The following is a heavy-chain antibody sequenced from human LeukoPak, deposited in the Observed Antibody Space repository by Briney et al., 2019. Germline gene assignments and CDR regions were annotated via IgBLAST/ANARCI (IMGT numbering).Heavy chain of an antibody. CDR3: TRSITGITAHFEY. CDR1: GFTFSNAW. J-gene: IGHJ4*02. Sequence: GGSLRLSCAASGFTFSNAWMSWVRQAPGKGLEWVGRIRSKANNYATTYAASANGRFTISRDDSKNTAYLQMNSLKTEDAAVYYCTRSITGITAHFEYWGQGTLVTVSS. CDR2: IRSKANNYAT. V-gene: IGHV3-73*01. D-gene: IGHD1-7*01.